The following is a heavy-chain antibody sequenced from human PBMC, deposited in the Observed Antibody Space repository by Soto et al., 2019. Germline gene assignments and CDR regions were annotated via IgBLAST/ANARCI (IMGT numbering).Heavy chain of an antibody. D-gene: IGHD2-21*02. CDR3: ATSVTGDAFDI. CDR2: ISASNGNT. J-gene: IGHJ3*02. CDR1: GYTFTSYG. V-gene: IGHV1-18*01. Sequence: ASVKVSCKASGYTFTSYGISWVRQAPGQGLEWMGRISASNGNTSYAQKYQGRVTMTTDTSTSTVYMELSSLRSEDTAVYYCATSVTGDAFDIWGQGTMVTVSS.